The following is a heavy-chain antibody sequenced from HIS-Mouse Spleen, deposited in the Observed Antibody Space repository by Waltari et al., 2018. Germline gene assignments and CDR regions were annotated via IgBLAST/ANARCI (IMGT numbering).Heavy chain of an antibody. CDR3: ARRRGWFDY. V-gene: IGHV4-39*01. Sequence: QLQLQESGPGLVKPSETLSLTCTVSGGSISSSSYYWGWIRQPPGKGLEWIGSIYYSGRTSYNPPLKSRVTISVDTSKNQFSLKLSSVTAADTAVYYCARRRGWFDYWGQGTLVTVSS. CDR2: IYYSGRT. D-gene: IGHD6-19*01. CDR1: GGSISSSSYY. J-gene: IGHJ4*02.